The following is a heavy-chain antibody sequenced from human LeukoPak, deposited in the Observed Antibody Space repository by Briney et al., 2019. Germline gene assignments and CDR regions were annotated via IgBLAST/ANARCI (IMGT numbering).Heavy chain of an antibody. V-gene: IGHV1-8*01. CDR2: MNPNSGNT. CDR3: ARGPPRITMIVVVIPRGWFDP. D-gene: IGHD3-22*01. J-gene: IGHJ5*02. CDR1: GYTFTSYD. Sequence: ASVKVSCKASGYTFTSYDINWVRQATGQGLEWMGWMNPNSGNTGYAQKFQGRVTMTRNTSTSTAYMELSSLRSEDTAVYYCARGPPRITMIVVVIPRGWFDPWGQGTLVTVSS.